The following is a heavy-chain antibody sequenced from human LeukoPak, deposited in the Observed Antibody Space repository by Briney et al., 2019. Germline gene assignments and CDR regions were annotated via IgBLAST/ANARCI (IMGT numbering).Heavy chain of an antibody. V-gene: IGHV1-8*01. D-gene: IGHD6-19*01. J-gene: IGHJ4*02. CDR2: MNPNSGNT. CDR1: GYTFTSYD. Sequence: ASVKVSCKASGYTFTSYDINWVRQATGQGLEWMGWMNPNSGNTGYAQKFQGRVTMTRNTSISTAYMELSSLRSEDTAVYYCARRHSSGWYVGGDYFDYWGQGTLVTVSS. CDR3: ARRHSSGWYVGGDYFDY.